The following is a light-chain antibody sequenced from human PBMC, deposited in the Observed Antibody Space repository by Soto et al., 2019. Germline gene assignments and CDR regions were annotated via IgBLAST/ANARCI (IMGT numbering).Light chain of an antibody. CDR3: QQYGTSAYT. CDR1: QSVSSSY. CDR2: GAS. J-gene: IGKJ2*01. V-gene: IGKV3-20*01. Sequence: EIGLTQSPGTLSLSPGERATLSCRASQSVSSSYLAWYQQKPGQAPRLLIYGASSRATGIPDRFSGSGSGTDFTLTISRLEPDYFAVYYCQQYGTSAYTFGQGTKLESK.